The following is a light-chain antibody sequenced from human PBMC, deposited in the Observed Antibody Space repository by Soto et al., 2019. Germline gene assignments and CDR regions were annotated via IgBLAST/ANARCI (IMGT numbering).Light chain of an antibody. V-gene: IGKV3-15*01. J-gene: IGKJ4*01. CDR3: LQYQWWPLT. Sequence: EIVMTQSPATLSVSPGERATLSCRASQSAHNNLAWYQQNPGQAPRLLIYLTSTRATGVPARFSGSGSGTDFTLSISSLQSEEVAFYYGLQYQWWPLTFGGGTKVEIK. CDR2: LTS. CDR1: QSAHNN.